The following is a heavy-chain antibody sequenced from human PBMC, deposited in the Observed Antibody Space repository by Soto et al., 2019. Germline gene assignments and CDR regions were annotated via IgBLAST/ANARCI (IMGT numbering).Heavy chain of an antibody. CDR1: GGSISSYY. CDR3: ARHRYSYGVYYFDY. D-gene: IGHD5-18*01. CDR2: IYYSGST. J-gene: IGHJ4*02. Sequence: SETLSLTCTVSGGSISSYYWSWIRQPPGKGLEWIGYIYYSGSTNYNPSIKSRVTKSVDTSKNQFSLKLSSVTAADTAVYYCARHRYSYGVYYFDYWGQGTLVTVSS. V-gene: IGHV4-59*08.